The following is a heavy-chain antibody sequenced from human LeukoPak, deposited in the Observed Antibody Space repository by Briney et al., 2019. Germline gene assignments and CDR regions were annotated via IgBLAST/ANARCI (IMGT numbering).Heavy chain of an antibody. Sequence: GGSLRLSCAASGFTLSDYYMSWIRQAPGKGLEWVSYISSSGSTIYYADSVKGRFTISRDNAKNSLYLQMNSLRAEDTAVYYCARDFWSGYYYYYGMDVWGQGTTVTVSS. CDR1: GFTLSDYY. V-gene: IGHV3-11*04. CDR2: ISSSGSTI. D-gene: IGHD3-3*01. CDR3: ARDFWSGYYYYYGMDV. J-gene: IGHJ6*02.